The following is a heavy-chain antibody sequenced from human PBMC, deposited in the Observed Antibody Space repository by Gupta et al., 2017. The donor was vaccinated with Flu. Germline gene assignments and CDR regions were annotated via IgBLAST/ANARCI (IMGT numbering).Heavy chain of an antibody. Sequence: SYYWSWIRQPPGKGLEWIGNIYYIGSTNYNPSLKSRVTISIDTSKNQVSLKLRSVTAADTAVYYCARDGKGGKTGDAFDIWGQGTMVTVYS. V-gene: IGHV4-59*01. D-gene: IGHD7-27*01. CDR2: IYYIGST. J-gene: IGHJ3*02. CDR3: ARDGKGGKTGDAFDI. CDR1: SYY.